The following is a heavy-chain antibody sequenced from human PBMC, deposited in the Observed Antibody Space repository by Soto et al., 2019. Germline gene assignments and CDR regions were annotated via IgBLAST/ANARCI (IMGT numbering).Heavy chain of an antibody. Sequence: GGSLRLSCAASGFTFDDYAMHWVRQAPGKGLEWVSGISWNSGSIGYADSVKGRFTISRDNAKNSLYLQMNSLRDEDTAVYYCARTLVGDMDVWGQGTTVTVSS. V-gene: IGHV3-9*01. CDR2: ISWNSGSI. J-gene: IGHJ6*02. CDR3: ARTLVGDMDV. D-gene: IGHD1-26*01. CDR1: GFTFDDYA.